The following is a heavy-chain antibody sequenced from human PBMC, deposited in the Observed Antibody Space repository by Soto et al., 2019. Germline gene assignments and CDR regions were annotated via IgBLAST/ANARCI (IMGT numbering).Heavy chain of an antibody. CDR3: AREVTVTSTSCYDS. CDR1: GSTFSHYA. J-gene: IGHJ4*02. Sequence: ESGGGVVQPGRSLRLSCAASGSTFSHYAMHWVRQAPGKGLEWVAVISYDGGNNYYADSVKGRFTISRDNSKNTLYLQMNNVRDEDTAVYYCAREVTVTSTSCYDSWGQGALVTVSS. V-gene: IGHV3-30-3*01. CDR2: ISYDGGNN. D-gene: IGHD2-2*01.